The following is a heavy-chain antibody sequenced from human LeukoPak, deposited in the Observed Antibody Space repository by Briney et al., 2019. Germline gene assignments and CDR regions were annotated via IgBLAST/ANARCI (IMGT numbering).Heavy chain of an antibody. CDR2: INWNGGST. V-gene: IGHV3-20*04. Sequence: PGGSLRLSCAASGFTFDDYGMSWVRQAPGKGLEWVSGINWNGGSTGYADSVKGRFTISRDNAKNSLYLQMNSLRAEDTALYYCARAPEYSSSWYEDYWGQGTLVTVSS. D-gene: IGHD6-13*01. CDR1: GFTFDDYG. CDR3: ARAPEYSSSWYEDY. J-gene: IGHJ4*02.